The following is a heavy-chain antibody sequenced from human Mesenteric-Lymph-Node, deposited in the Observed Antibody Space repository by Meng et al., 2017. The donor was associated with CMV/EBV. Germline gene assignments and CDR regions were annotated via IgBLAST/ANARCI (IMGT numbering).Heavy chain of an antibody. V-gene: IGHV4-39*07. D-gene: IGHD4-17*01. CDR3: ARRVPTTGNAFDI. J-gene: IGHJ3*02. CDR1: GGSISSSNYY. Sequence: SETLSLTCTVSGGSISSSNYYWDWIRQPPGKGLEWIGSIYYGGNTFYNPSLKSRVTISLDMSKNQFSLNLKSVTAADTAVYYCARRVPTTGNAFDIWGQGTMVTVSS. CDR2: IYYGGNT.